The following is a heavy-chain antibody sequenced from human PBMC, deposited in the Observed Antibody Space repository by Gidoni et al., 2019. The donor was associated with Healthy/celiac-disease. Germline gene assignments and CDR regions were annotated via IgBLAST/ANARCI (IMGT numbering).Heavy chain of an antibody. J-gene: IGHJ4*02. CDR2: SSSSSSYI. CDR1: GFTFSSYS. D-gene: IGHD1-26*01. Sequence: EVQLVESGGGLVKPGGSLRLSCAASGFTFSSYSMNWVRQAPGKGLEWVSSSSSSSSYIYYADSVKGRFTISRDNAKNSLYLQMNSLRAEDTAVYYCARAPLGIVGATNYWGQGTLVTVSS. V-gene: IGHV3-21*01. CDR3: ARAPLGIVGATNY.